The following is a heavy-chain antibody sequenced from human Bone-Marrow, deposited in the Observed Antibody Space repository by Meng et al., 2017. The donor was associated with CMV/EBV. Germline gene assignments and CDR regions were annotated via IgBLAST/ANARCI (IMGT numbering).Heavy chain of an antibody. Sequence: GESLKISCAASGFTFSRYWMHWVRQAPGKGLVWVSSINTDGSSTTYADSVKGRFTISRDSAKNSLHLHMNSLRAEDTAVYYCARGGPTDIPIWKGWFDPWGQGTLVTVPS. D-gene: IGHD5-18*01. CDR1: GFTFSRYW. CDR2: INTDGSST. J-gene: IGHJ5*02. V-gene: IGHV3-74*01. CDR3: ARGGPTDIPIWKGWFDP.